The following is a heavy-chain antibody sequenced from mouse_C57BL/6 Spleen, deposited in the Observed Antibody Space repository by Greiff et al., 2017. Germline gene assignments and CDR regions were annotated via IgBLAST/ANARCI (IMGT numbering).Heavy chain of an antibody. CDR1: GYTFTSYW. Sequence: QVQLQQPGPELVKPGASVKLSCKASGYTFTSYWMHWVQQRPGQGLEWIGNINPSNGGNNYNEKFKRQATLPVDKSSSTAYMQLSRLTSEDSAVYYCARWDYYGSSYGWFAYWGQGTLVTVSA. D-gene: IGHD1-1*01. V-gene: IGHV1-53*01. CDR2: INPSNGGN. J-gene: IGHJ3*01. CDR3: ARWDYYGSSYGWFAY.